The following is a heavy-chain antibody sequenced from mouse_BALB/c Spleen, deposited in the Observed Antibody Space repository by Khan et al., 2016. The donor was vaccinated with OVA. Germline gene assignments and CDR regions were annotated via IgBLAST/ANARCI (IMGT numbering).Heavy chain of an antibody. J-gene: IGHJ3*01. V-gene: IGHV1-77*01. CDR3: SRKNYFGYTFAY. D-gene: IGHD1-2*01. CDR2: FSPGSGDT. CDR1: GYTFTDYY. Sequence: QVQLQQSGAELARPGASVKLSCKPSGYTFTDYYINWVKQRTGQGLEWIGEFSPGSGDTYYNEKFKGKATLTADKSSSTVYMQLSSLTAEASAVYFRSRKNYFGYTFAYWGEGTLVTDSA.